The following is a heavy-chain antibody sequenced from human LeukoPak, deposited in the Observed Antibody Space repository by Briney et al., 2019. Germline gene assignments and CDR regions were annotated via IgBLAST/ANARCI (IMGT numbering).Heavy chain of an antibody. V-gene: IGHV4-61*03. CDR1: GGSISSGDYY. J-gene: IGHJ6*02. D-gene: IGHD1-26*01. Sequence: SETPSLTCTVSGGSISSGDYYWSWIRQPPGKGLEWIGYIHYSGTTNYNPSLKSRVTMSVDMSNNHLSLRLTSVTAADTALYYCARHSYNYYGLDVWGQGTTITVSS. CDR2: IHYSGTT. CDR3: ARHSYNYYGLDV.